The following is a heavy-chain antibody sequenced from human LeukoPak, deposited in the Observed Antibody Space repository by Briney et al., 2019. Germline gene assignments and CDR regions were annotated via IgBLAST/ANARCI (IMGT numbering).Heavy chain of an antibody. D-gene: IGHD3-3*01. CDR3: VGGGRIFGFDP. Sequence: ASVKVSCKDSGYTFTSYAMNWVRQAPGQGLEWMGWINTNTGNPTHAQGFTGRFVFSLDTSVSTAYLQISSLKAEDTAVYYCVGGGRIFGFDPWGQGTLVTVSS. CDR1: GYTFTSYA. J-gene: IGHJ5*02. V-gene: IGHV7-4-1*02. CDR2: INTNTGNP.